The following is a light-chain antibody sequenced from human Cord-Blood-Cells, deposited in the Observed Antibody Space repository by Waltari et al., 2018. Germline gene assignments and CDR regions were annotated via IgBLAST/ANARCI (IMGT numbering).Light chain of an antibody. CDR2: DVS. CDR1: SSDVGGYNY. J-gene: IGLJ2*01. CDR3: SSYTSSSTVV. Sequence: QSALTQPASVSGSPGQSITISCTGTSSDVGGYNYVSWYQQHPGKAPKLMIYDVSKRPSGVSTRFYGAKSGNTASLTISGLQAEDEADYYCSSYTSSSTVVFGGGTKRTVL. V-gene: IGLV2-14*01.